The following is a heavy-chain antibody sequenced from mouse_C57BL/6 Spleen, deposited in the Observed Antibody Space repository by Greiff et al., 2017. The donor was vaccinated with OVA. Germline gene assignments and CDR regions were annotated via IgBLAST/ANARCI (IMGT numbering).Heavy chain of an antibody. D-gene: IGHD1-1*01. CDR1: GYTFTTYP. J-gene: IGHJ1*03. Sequence: QVQLQQSGAELVKPGASVKMSCKASGYTFTTYPIEWMKQNHGKSLEWIGNFHPYNDDTKYNEKFKGKATLTVEKSTSTVYLELSRLTSDDSAVYYCARGGDYYGSSHWYFDVWGTGTTVTVSS. V-gene: IGHV1-47*01. CDR3: ARGGDYYGSSHWYFDV. CDR2: FHPYNDDT.